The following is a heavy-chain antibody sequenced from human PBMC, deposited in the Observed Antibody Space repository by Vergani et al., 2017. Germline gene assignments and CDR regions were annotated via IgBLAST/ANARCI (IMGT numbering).Heavy chain of an antibody. CDR1: GFTFDDYV. D-gene: IGHD3-10*01. CDR2: ISWNSGSI. Sequence: EVQLVESGGGLVQPGRSLRLSCAASGFTFDDYVMHWVRQAPGKGLEWVSGISWNSGSIGYADSVKGRFTISRDNAKNSLYLQMNSLRAEDTALYYCAKGQHYYGSGSMIRENWFDPWGQGTLVTVSS. V-gene: IGHV3-9*01. CDR3: AKGQHYYGSGSMIRENWFDP. J-gene: IGHJ5*02.